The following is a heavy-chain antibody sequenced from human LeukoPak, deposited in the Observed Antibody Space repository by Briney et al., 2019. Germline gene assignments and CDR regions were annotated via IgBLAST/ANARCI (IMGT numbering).Heavy chain of an antibody. CDR3: ARSYSSGYYLRGYYFDY. J-gene: IGHJ4*02. CDR2: IYTSGST. Sequence: SETLSLTCTASGGSISSYYWSWIRQPAGKGLEWIGRIYTSGSTNYNPSLKSRVTMSVDTSKNQFSLKLSSVTAADTAVYYCARSYSSGYYLRGYYFDYWGQGTLVTVSS. D-gene: IGHD3-22*01. V-gene: IGHV4-4*07. CDR1: GGSISSYY.